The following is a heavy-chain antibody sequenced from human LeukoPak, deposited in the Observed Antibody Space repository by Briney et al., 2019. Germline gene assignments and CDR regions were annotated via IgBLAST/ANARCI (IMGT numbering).Heavy chain of an antibody. D-gene: IGHD3-3*01. J-gene: IGHJ4*02. CDR2: LSSRGSAV. CDR3: ARSARLMKGVVEVTALDD. V-gene: IGHV3-48*03. Sequence: PGGALRLSCEDSGFTFRSDEMNWVRQAPGKGLEWIAYLSSRGSAVSYADSVKGRFTIARDNAKNSVYLETNSLRADDTAVYYCARSARLMKGVVEVTALDDWGQGTLVTVSS. CDR1: GFTFRSDE.